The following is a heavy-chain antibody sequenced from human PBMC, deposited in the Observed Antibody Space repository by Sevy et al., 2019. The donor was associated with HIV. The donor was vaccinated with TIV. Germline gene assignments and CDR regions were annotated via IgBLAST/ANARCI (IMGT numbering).Heavy chain of an antibody. Sequence: GGSLRLSCAASGFTFSSYNMNWVRQAPGKGLEWVSYISSSSSTIYYADSVKGRFTISRDNAKNSLYLQMNSLRAEDTALYYCARDFFQYYDFWSGYYFSSEDYYYYGMDVWGQGTTVTVSS. J-gene: IGHJ6*02. D-gene: IGHD3-3*01. V-gene: IGHV3-48*01. CDR1: GFTFSSYN. CDR2: ISSSSSTI. CDR3: ARDFFQYYDFWSGYYFSSEDYYYYGMDV.